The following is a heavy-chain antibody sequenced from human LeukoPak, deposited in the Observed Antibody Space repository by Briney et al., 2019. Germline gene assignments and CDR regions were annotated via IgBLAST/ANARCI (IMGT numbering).Heavy chain of an antibody. J-gene: IGHJ6*03. CDR3: AGLGTTTGYYYMDV. D-gene: IGHD7-27*01. CDR2: IYTSGST. V-gene: IGHV4-61*02. CDR1: GGSISSGSYY. Sequence: SETLSLTCTVSGGSISSGSYYWSWIRQPAGKGLEWIGRIYTSGSTNYNPSLKSRVTISVDTSKNQFSLKLSSVTAADTAVYYCAGLGTTTGYYYMDVWGKGTTVTVSS.